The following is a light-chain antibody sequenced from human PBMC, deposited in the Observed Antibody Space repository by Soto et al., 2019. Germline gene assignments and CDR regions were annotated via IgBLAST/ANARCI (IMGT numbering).Light chain of an antibody. CDR1: QSIRDW. V-gene: IGKV1-5*03. CDR3: QQYNSYPVT. Sequence: GDRVTITCRASQSIRDWLAWYQQKPGKAPKLLIYKASSLESGVPSRFSGSGSGTEFTLTISSLQPDDFATYYCQQYNSYPVTVGQGTKGEIK. CDR2: KAS. J-gene: IGKJ1*01.